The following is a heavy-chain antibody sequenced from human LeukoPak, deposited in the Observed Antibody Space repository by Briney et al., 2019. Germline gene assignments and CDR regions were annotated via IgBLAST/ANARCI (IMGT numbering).Heavy chain of an antibody. CDR3: ARFVEEYFDY. J-gene: IGHJ4*02. Sequence: ASVKVSCKASGYTFTSYYMHWVRQAPGQGLEWMGIINPSGGSTSYAQKLQGRVTMTTDTSTSTAYMELRSLRSDDTAVYYCARFVEEYFDYWGQGTLVTVSS. CDR2: INPSGGST. CDR1: GYTFTSYY. D-gene: IGHD5-24*01. V-gene: IGHV1-46*01.